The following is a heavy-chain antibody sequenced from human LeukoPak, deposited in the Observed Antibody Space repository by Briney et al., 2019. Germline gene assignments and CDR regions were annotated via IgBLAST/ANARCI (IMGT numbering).Heavy chain of an antibody. V-gene: IGHV4-31*03. CDR3: ASFRSGYGDYGNWFDP. Sequence: SETLSLTCTVSGGSISNGGYYWSWIRQHPGKGVEWIGYIYYSGSTYYNPSLKSRVTISVDTSKNQFSLKLSSVTAADTAVYYCASFRSGYGDYGNWFDPWGQGTLVTVSS. D-gene: IGHD4-17*01. CDR2: IYYSGST. CDR1: GGSISNGGYY. J-gene: IGHJ5*02.